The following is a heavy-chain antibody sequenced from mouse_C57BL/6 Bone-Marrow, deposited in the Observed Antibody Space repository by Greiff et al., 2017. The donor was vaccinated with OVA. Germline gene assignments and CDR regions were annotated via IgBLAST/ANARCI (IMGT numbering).Heavy chain of an antibody. D-gene: IGHD3-3*01. CDR1: GYSFTGYY. J-gene: IGHJ2*01. Sequence: VQLQQSGPELVKPGASVKISCKASGYSFTGYYMNWVKQSPEKSLEWIGEINPSTGGTTYNQKFKAKATLTVDKSSSTAYMQLKSLTSEDSAVYYCARRTARGRECDYWGQGTTLTVSS. CDR3: ARRTARGRECDY. V-gene: IGHV1-42*01. CDR2: INPSTGGT.